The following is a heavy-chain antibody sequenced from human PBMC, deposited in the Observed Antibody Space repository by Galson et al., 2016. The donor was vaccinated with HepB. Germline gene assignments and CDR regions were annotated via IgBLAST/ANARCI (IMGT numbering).Heavy chain of an antibody. CDR2: ISNSGTT. CDR1: GGSISGYY. D-gene: IGHD3-22*01. Sequence: SETLSLTCNVSGGSISGYYWSWIRQPPGKGLDWIGYISNSGTTNYNPSLKSRVTISRDTSQNPLSLKMDSVTAADTAVDYCASGPLLYDDSVYHLVPLDDWGKGTLVTVSS. CDR3: ASGPLLYDDSVYHLVPLDD. V-gene: IGHV4-59*01. J-gene: IGHJ4*02.